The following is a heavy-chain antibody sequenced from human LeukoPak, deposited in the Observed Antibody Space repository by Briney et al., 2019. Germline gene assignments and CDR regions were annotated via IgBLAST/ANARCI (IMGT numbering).Heavy chain of an antibody. V-gene: IGHV4-61*01. Sequence: PSETLSLTCTVSGASISSSSYYWGWIRQSPGKGLEWIGYIYYSGNTYYNPSLKSRVTISLDSSKNQLSLKVDSLTAADTAVYYCARERAAGNPSHLDYWGQGTLVSVSA. D-gene: IGHD6-13*01. J-gene: IGHJ4*02. CDR2: IYYSGNT. CDR1: GASISSSSYY. CDR3: ARERAAGNPSHLDY.